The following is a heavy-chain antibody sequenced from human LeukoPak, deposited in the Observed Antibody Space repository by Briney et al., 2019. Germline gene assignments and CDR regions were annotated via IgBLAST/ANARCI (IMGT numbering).Heavy chain of an antibody. Sequence: ASVKVSCKASGYTFTSYAMHWVRQAPGQRLEWMGWINAGNGNTKYSQKFQGRVTITRDTSASTAYMELSSLRSEDTAVYFCARAPYDILTGYSLNWFDPWGQGTLVTVSS. V-gene: IGHV1-3*01. J-gene: IGHJ5*02. CDR1: GYTFTSYA. CDR3: ARAPYDILTGYSLNWFDP. CDR2: INAGNGNT. D-gene: IGHD3-9*01.